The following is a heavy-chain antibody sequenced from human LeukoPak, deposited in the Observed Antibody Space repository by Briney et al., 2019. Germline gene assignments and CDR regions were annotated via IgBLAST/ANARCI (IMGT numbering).Heavy chain of an antibody. CDR3: AKDQVPDSSGSTPFDY. D-gene: IGHD3-22*01. CDR1: GFTFASYA. Sequence: PGGSLRLSCAASGFTFASYAMSWVRLAPGKGLEWVSSILGSGGGDTTYYADSVQGRFTISRDNAKNSLYLQMNSLRAEDTALYYCAKDQVPDSSGSTPFDYWGQGTLVTVSS. CDR2: ILGSGGGDTT. J-gene: IGHJ4*02. V-gene: IGHV3-23*01.